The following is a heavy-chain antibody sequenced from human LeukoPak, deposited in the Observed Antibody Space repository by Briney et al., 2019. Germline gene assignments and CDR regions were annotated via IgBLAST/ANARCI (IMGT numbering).Heavy chain of an antibody. CDR3: ARQRSTAYYDSSGLPYDAFDI. V-gene: IGHV5-51*01. Sequence: GESLKISCKDSGYKFTRCWIGWVRQMPGKGLEWMGIIYPGDSDTRYSPSFQGQVTISADKSISTAYLQWSSLKASDTAMYYCARQRSTAYYDSSGLPYDAFDIWGQGTMVTVSS. J-gene: IGHJ3*02. D-gene: IGHD3-22*01. CDR1: GYKFTRCW. CDR2: IYPGDSDT.